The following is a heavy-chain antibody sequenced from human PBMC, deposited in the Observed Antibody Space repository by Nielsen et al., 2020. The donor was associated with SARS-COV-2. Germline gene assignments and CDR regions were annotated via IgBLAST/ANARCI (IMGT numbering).Heavy chain of an antibody. J-gene: IGHJ4*02. CDR1: GFTFMRYG. CDR3: ARAVTGDWYFDY. CDR2: IWYDGSNK. V-gene: IGHV3-33*08. Sequence: GGSLRLSCAASGFTFMRYGMHWVRQAPGKGLEWVAVIWYDGSNKYYADSVKGRFTISRDNSKNTLYLQMNSLRAEDTAVYYCARAVTGDWYFDYWGQGTLVTVSS. D-gene: IGHD7-27*01.